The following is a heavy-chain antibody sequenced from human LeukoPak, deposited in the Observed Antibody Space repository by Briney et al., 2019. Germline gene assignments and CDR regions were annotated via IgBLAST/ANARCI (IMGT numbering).Heavy chain of an antibody. D-gene: IGHD3-16*02. Sequence: GGSVRLSCAASGFTISSFWMTRVRQAPGKGLEGVANIKDEGSEKYYVNSVKGRFTISRDNSKNSLYLHMNSLRAEDTAVCFCARDSGSRLGELSSDWGQGTLVTVSS. V-gene: IGHV3-7*04. CDR1: GFTISSFW. CDR2: IKDEGSEK. J-gene: IGHJ4*02. CDR3: ARDSGSRLGELSSD.